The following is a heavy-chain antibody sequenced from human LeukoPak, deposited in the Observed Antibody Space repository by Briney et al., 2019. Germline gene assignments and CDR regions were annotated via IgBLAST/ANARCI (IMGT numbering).Heavy chain of an antibody. CDR1: GYTFTSYY. CDR2: INPSGGST. D-gene: IGHD4-17*01. J-gene: IGHJ6*02. Sequence: ASVKVSCKASGYTFTSYYMHWVRQAPGQGLEWRGIINPSGGSTSYAQKFQGRVTMTRDTSTSTVYMELSSLRSEDTAVYYCARDRHYGDSSYYYYGMDVWGQGTTVTVSS. CDR3: ARDRHYGDSSYYYYGMDV. V-gene: IGHV1-46*01.